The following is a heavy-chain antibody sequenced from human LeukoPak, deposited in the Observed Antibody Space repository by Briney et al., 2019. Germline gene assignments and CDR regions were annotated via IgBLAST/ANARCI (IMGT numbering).Heavy chain of an antibody. D-gene: IGHD6-13*01. CDR1: GGSISSYY. CDR2: IYYSGST. J-gene: IGHJ3*02. Sequence: SETLSLTCTVSGGSISSYYWSWIRQPPGKGLEWIGYIYYSGSTNYNPSLKSRVTISVDTSKNQFSLKLRFVTAADTAVYYCARGTAGAGIWGQGTMVTVSS. CDR3: ARGTAGAGI. V-gene: IGHV4-59*01.